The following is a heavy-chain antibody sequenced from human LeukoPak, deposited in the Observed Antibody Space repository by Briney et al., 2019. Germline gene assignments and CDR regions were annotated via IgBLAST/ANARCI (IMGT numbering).Heavy chain of an antibody. D-gene: IGHD6-19*01. CDR2: KYYRSRWYN. CDR3: ARVTEKQYLPFDS. Sequence: SQTLSLTCAISGDSVSSNSAAWNWIRQSPSGGLEWLVRKYYRSRWYNEYALSVQSRIPLKPDKSKNQFSLKLNSVTPEDTAVYYCARVTEKQYLPFDSWGQGPLVTVSS. J-gene: IGHJ4*02. V-gene: IGHV6-1*01. CDR1: GDSVSSNSAA.